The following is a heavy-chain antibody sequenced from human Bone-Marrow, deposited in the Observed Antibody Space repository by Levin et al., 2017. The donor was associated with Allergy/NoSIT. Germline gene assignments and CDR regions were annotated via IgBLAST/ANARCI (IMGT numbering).Heavy chain of an antibody. J-gene: IGHJ5*02. CDR2: VAYDGDNK. CDR3: TRDGRIAVASTTWFDP. Sequence: GESLKISCTASGFAFRNYGIHWVRQAPGKGLEWVALVAYDGDNKYYADSVKGRFTISRDNAKNTVYLEIKSLRVEDTGVYYCTRDGRIAVASTTWFDPWGQGTLVTVSS. V-gene: IGHV3-30*03. D-gene: IGHD6-19*01. CDR1: GFAFRNYG.